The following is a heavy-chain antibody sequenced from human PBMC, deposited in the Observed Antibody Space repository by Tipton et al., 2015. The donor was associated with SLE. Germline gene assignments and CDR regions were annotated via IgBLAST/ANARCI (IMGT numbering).Heavy chain of an antibody. CDR2: ISGSGGST. D-gene: IGHD2-21*01. CDR3: AKDVGWGSAFDI. CDR1: GFTFSSYA. V-gene: IGHV3-23*01. J-gene: IGHJ3*02. Sequence: SLRLSCAASGFTFSSYAMSWVRQAPGKGLEWVSAISGSGGSTYYADSVKGRLTISRDNSKNTLYLQMNSLRAEDTAVYYCAKDVGWGSAFDIWGQGTMVTVSS.